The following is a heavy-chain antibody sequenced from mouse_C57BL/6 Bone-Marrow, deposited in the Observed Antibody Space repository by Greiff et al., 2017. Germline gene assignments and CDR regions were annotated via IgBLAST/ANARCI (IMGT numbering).Heavy chain of an antibody. V-gene: IGHV1-19*01. CDR2: INPYNGGT. J-gene: IGHJ3*01. D-gene: IGHD2-5*01. CDR1: GYTFTDYY. CDR3: AREGDYYSNQAY. Sequence: EVQLQQSGPVLVKPGASVKMSCKASGYTFTDYYMNWVKQSHGKSLEWIGVINPYNGGTSYNQKFKGKATLTVDKSSSTAYMELNSLTSEDSAVYYCAREGDYYSNQAYWGQGTLVTVSA.